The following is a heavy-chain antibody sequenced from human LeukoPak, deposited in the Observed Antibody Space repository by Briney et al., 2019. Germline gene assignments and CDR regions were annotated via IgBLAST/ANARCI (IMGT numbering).Heavy chain of an antibody. CDR1: GFTFTNYW. V-gene: IGHV3-74*01. Sequence: GGSLRLSCADSGFTFTNYWMHWVRQAPGKGLVWVSRINTDGRSTSYADSVKGRFTISRDNAKNTLYLQMNSPRAEDTAVYYCARIGGSYPDCWGQGTLVTVSS. CDR2: INTDGRST. D-gene: IGHD1-26*01. CDR3: ARIGGSYPDC. J-gene: IGHJ4*03.